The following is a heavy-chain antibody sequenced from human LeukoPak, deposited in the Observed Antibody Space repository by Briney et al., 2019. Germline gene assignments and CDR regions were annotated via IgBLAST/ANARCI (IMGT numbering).Heavy chain of an antibody. Sequence: SETLSLTCTVSGGSISSSSYSWGWIRQPPGKGLEWIGSIYYSGSTYYNPPLKSRVTISVDTSKNHFSRKLSSVTAADTAVYYCARLTSSLDYWGQGTLVTVSS. J-gene: IGHJ4*02. CDR3: ARLTSSLDY. CDR2: IYYSGST. CDR1: GGSISSSSYS. D-gene: IGHD4/OR15-4a*01. V-gene: IGHV4-39*02.